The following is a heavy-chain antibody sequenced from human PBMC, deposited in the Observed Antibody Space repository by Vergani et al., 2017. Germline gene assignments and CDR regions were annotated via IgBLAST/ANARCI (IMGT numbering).Heavy chain of an antibody. CDR2: ISSSGSTI. D-gene: IGHD3-22*01. V-gene: IGHV3-11*04. CDR3: TRNGYDSSGYYTNFYY. CDR1: GFTFSDYY. Sequence: QVQLVESGGGLVKPGGSLRLSCAASGFTFSDYYMSCLRQAPGKGLEWVSYISSSGSTIYYADSVKGRFTFSRANAKNSLYLQRNSLRAEDTAVYYCTRNGYDSSGYYTNFYYWGQGSLVTV. J-gene: IGHJ4*02.